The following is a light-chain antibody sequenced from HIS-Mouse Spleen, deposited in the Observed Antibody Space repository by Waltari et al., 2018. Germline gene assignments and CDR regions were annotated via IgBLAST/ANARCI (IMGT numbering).Light chain of an antibody. Sequence: SYELTQPPSVSVSLGQMARITCSGEAFPKKYASWYQQKPGQFPVLVIYKDSERPSGIPERFSGSSSGTIVTLTISGVQAEDEADYYCLSADSSGTWVFGGGTKLTVL. V-gene: IGLV3-16*01. J-gene: IGLJ3*02. CDR1: AFPKKY. CDR3: LSADSSGTWV. CDR2: KDS.